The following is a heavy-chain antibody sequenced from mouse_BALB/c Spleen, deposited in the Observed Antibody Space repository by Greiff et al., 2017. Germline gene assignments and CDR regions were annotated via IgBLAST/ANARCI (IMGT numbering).Heavy chain of an antibody. V-gene: IGHV5-9-4*01. CDR1: GFTFSSYA. Sequence: EVNVVESGGGLVKPGGSLKLSCAASGFTFSSYAMSWVRQSPEKRLEWVAEISSGGSYTYYPDTVTGRFTISRDNAKNTLYLEMSSLRSEDTAMYYCAKIYDGYYPYAMDYWGQGTSVTVSS. D-gene: IGHD2-3*01. J-gene: IGHJ4*01. CDR3: AKIYDGYYPYAMDY. CDR2: ISSGGSYT.